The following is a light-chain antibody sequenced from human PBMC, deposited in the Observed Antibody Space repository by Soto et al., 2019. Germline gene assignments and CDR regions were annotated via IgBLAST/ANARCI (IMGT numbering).Light chain of an antibody. Sequence: EIVLTQSPGSLSLSPGQRATLSCRASQSVDTTFFAWYQKKPGQAPRLLIYGASKRATGIPDRFSGSGSGSDFTLSISRLEPEDFAVYYCQQYMSSLTFGQGTKVEIK. CDR3: QQYMSSLT. CDR2: GAS. CDR1: QSVDTTF. J-gene: IGKJ1*01. V-gene: IGKV3-20*01.